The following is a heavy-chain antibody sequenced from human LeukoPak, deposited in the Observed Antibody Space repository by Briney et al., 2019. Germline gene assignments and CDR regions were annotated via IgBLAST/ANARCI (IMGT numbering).Heavy chain of an antibody. CDR2: INWKGGST. CDR1: GFTFDDYG. Sequence: GGSLRLSCAASGFTFDDYGMSWVRQAPGRGLEWASGINWKGGSTGYADSVKGRFTISRDNAKNSPSLEMNSLRAEDTAFYYCARRMGAYYYMDVWGTGTTVTVSS. D-gene: IGHD3-16*01. V-gene: IGHV3-20*04. CDR3: ARRMGAYYYMDV. J-gene: IGHJ6*03.